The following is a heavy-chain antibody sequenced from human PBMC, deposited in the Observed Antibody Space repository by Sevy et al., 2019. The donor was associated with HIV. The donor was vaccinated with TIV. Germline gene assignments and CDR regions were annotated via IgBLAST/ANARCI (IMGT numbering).Heavy chain of an antibody. CDR1: GFTFSTYT. CDR3: AKGPFGGNDFAS. V-gene: IGHV3-21*01. D-gene: IGHD2-15*01. CDR2: ISSSSNYI. Sequence: GGSLRLSCAASGFTFSTYTMNWVRQAPGKGLEWVSSISSSSNYIYYADSVKGRFTISRDNSKNTLYLQMDSLRAEDTAVFYCAKGPFGGNDFASWGQGTLVTVSS. J-gene: IGHJ4*02.